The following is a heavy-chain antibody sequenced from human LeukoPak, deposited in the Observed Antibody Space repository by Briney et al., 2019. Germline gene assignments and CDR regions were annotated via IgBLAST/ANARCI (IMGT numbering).Heavy chain of an antibody. D-gene: IGHD3-3*01. Sequence: SETLSLTCTVSGGSISSGSYYWSWIRQPAGKGLEWIGRIYTSGSTNYNPSLKSRVTISVDTSKNQFSLKLSSVSAADTAVYYCARDQTQNYDFWSGYYLNWFDPWGQGTLVTVSS. V-gene: IGHV4-61*02. CDR2: IYTSGST. CDR1: GGSISSGSYY. CDR3: ARDQTQNYDFWSGYYLNWFDP. J-gene: IGHJ5*02.